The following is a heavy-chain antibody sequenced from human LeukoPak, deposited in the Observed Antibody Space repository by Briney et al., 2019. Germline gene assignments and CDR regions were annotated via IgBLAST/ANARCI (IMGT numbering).Heavy chain of an antibody. CDR1: GFTFSSYG. V-gene: IGHV3-33*01. CDR2: IWYDGSNK. Sequence: GGSLRLSCAASGFTFSSYGMHWVRQAPGKGLEWVAVIWYDGSNKYYADSVKGRFTISRDNSKNTLYLQMNSLRAEDTAVYYCARTPDGDYGLDYWGQGTLVTVSS. J-gene: IGHJ4*02. CDR3: ARTPDGDYGLDY. D-gene: IGHD4-17*01.